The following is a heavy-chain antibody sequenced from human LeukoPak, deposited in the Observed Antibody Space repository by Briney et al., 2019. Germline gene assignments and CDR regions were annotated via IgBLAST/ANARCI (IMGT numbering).Heavy chain of an antibody. D-gene: IGHD3-16*02. J-gene: IGHJ3*02. CDR2: ISYDGSNK. CDR3: ANLGDYDYVWGSYRYGAFDI. CDR1: GFTFSSYG. Sequence: PGRSLRLSCAASGFTFSSYGMHWVRQAPGKGLEWVAVISYDGSNKYYADSVKGRFTISRDNSKNTLYLQMNSLRAEDTAVYYCANLGDYDYVWGSYRYGAFDIRGQGTMVTVSS. V-gene: IGHV3-30*18.